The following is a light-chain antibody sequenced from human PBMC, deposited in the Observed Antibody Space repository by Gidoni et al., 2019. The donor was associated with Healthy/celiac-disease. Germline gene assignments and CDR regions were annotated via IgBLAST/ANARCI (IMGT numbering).Light chain of an antibody. CDR2: QDS. V-gene: IGLV3-1*01. CDR1: KLGDKY. Sequence: SYELPQPPSVSVSPGQTASITCSGDKLGDKYACWYQQKPGQSPVLVIYQDSKRPSGIPERFSGSNSGNTATLTISGTQAMDEADYYCQAWDSSTAQVFGGGTKLTVL. CDR3: QAWDSSTAQV. J-gene: IGLJ2*01.